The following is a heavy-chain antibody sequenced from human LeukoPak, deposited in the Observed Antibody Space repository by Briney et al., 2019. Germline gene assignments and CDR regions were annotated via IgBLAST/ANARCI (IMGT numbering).Heavy chain of an antibody. Sequence: GRSLRLSCAASGFTFSSYGMHWVRQAPGKGLEWVAVIWYDGSNKYYADSVKGRFTISRDNSKNTLSLQVNSLRAEDTAVYYCAKVMGERFGNGAFDIWGQGTMVTVSS. V-gene: IGHV3-33*06. CDR1: GFTFSSYG. CDR2: IWYDGSNK. CDR3: AKVMGERFGNGAFDI. D-gene: IGHD2-8*01. J-gene: IGHJ3*02.